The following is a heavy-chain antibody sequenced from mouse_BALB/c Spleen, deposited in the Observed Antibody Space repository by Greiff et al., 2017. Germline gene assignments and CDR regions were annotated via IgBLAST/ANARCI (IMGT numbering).Heavy chain of an antibody. Sequence: EVKLMESGAELVRSGASVKLSCTASGFNIKDYYMHWVKQRPEQGLEWIGWIDPENGDTEYAPKFQGKATMTADTSSNPAYLQRSSLTAEDTAVYYWNAGGYDLDYWGQGTTLTVSA. V-gene: IGHV14-4*02. CDR1: GFNIKDYY. CDR3: NAGGYDLDY. CDR2: IDPENGDT. J-gene: IGHJ2*01. D-gene: IGHD2-2*01.